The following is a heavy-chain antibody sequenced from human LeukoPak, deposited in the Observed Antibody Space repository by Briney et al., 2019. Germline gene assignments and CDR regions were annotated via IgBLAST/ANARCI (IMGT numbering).Heavy chain of an antibody. CDR1: RFTFSSYE. V-gene: IGHV3-48*03. CDR3: ARDSADDSSGYYPFDY. Sequence: GGSLRLSCAASRFTFSSYEMNWVRQAPRKGLEWVSDISSSGSTISYADSVKGRFTISRDNAKNSLYLQMNSLRAEDTAIYYCARDSADDSSGYYPFDYWGQGTQVSVSS. CDR2: ISSSGSTI. J-gene: IGHJ4*02. D-gene: IGHD3-22*01.